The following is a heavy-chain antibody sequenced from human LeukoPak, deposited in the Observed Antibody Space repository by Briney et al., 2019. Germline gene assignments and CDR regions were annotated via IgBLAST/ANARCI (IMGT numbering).Heavy chain of an antibody. V-gene: IGHV1-69*02. J-gene: IGHJ1*01. Sequence: ASVKVSCKASGGTFSSYTISWVRQAPGQGLEWMGRIIPIFGIANYAQKFQGRVTITADKSTSTAYMELSSLRSEDTAVYYCAREAVAGEYFQHWGQGTLVTVSS. D-gene: IGHD6-19*01. CDR2: IIPIFGIA. CDR3: AREAVAGEYFQH. CDR1: GGTFSSYT.